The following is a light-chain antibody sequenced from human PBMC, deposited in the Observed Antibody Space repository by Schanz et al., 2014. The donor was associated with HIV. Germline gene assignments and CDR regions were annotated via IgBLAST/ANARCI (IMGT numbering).Light chain of an antibody. CDR3: SSYAGSNNFWV. CDR2: EVS. J-gene: IGLJ3*02. Sequence: QSALTQPPSASGSPGQSVTLSCTGTSSDVGDYNYVSWYQQHPGKAPKIMIYEVSKRPSLVPDRFSGSKLGNTASLTVSGLQAEDDAVYYCSSYAGSNNFWVFGGGTKLTVL. V-gene: IGLV2-8*01. CDR1: SSDVGDYNY.